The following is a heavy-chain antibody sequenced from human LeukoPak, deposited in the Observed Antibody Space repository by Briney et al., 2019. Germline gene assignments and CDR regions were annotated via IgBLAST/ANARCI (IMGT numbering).Heavy chain of an antibody. V-gene: IGHV3-23*01. D-gene: IGHD4-17*01. J-gene: IGHJ4*02. Sequence: PGASLRLSCAASGFTFSSYAMSWVRQAPGKGLEWVSAISGSGGSTYYADSVKGRFTISRDNSKNALYLQMNSLRAEDTAVYYCAKSPGPYGDYVAFDYWGQGTLVTVSS. CDR2: ISGSGGST. CDR1: GFTFSSYA. CDR3: AKSPGPYGDYVAFDY.